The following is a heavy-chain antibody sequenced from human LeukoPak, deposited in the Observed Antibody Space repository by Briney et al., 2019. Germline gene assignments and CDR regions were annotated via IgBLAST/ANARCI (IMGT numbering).Heavy chain of an antibody. CDR3: AKAHRTAVTVTNYFDY. CDR2: ISWNSGSI. V-gene: IGHV3-9*01. Sequence: PGGSLRLSCAASGFTFDDYAMHWVRQAPGKGLEWVSGISWNSGSIGYADSVKGRFTISRDNAKNSLYLQMNSLRAEDTALYYCAKAHRTAVTVTNYFDYWGQGTLVTVSS. CDR1: GFTFDDYA. D-gene: IGHD4-17*01. J-gene: IGHJ4*02.